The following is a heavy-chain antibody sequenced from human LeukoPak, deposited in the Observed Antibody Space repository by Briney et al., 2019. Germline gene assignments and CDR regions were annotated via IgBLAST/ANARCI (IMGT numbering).Heavy chain of an antibody. CDR3: ARVRVVGAKGGNYFDY. V-gene: IGHV4-4*07. J-gene: IGHJ4*02. CDR2: IYTSGST. D-gene: IGHD1-26*01. Sequence: PSETLSLTCTVSGGSISSYYWSWIRQPAGKGLEWIERIYTSGSTNYNPSLKSRVTMSVDTSKNQFSLKLSSVTAADTAVYYCARVRVVGAKGGNYFDYWGQGTLVTVSS. CDR1: GGSISSYY.